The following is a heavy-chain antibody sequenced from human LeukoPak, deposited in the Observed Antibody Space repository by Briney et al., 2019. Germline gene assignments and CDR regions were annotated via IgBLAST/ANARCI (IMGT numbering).Heavy chain of an antibody. CDR3: ARAGGSWSFDY. J-gene: IGHJ4*02. D-gene: IGHD5-12*01. CDR1: GVSISTYY. CDR2: LYFGGST. Sequence: SETLSLTCSVSGVSISTYYWSWIRQPPGKGLEWIGYLYFGGSTNYNPSLKSRVTISPDKSKNEFSLKLNSVTAADTAVYYCARAGGSWSFDYLGQGTLVTVSS. V-gene: IGHV4-59*01.